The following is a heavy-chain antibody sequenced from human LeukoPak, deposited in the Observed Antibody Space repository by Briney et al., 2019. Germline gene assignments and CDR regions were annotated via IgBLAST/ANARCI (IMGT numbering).Heavy chain of an antibody. J-gene: IGHJ3*02. CDR2: INHSGST. Sequence: SETLSLTCAVYGGSFSGYYWSWIRQPPGKGLEWIGEINHSGSTNYNPSLKSRVTIPVDTSKNQFSLKLNSVTAADTAVYYCAKSNGYGLVDIWGQGTMVTVSS. CDR3: AKSNGYGLVDI. CDR1: GGSFSGYY. D-gene: IGHD3-10*01. V-gene: IGHV4-34*01.